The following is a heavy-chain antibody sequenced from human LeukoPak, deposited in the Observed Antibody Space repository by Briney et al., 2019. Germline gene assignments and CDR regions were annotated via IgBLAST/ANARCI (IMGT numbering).Heavy chain of an antibody. J-gene: IGHJ3*02. CDR1: GFTFSDYS. Sequence: GGSLRLSCAASGFTFSDYSMNWVRQAPGKGLEWVSSISSNSAYLYYVDSLRGRFAVSRDNAKSSLSLQMNSLRVEDTAVYYCARAHCSGRGCYQRYDGFDIWGQGTVVTVSS. CDR3: ARAHCSGRGCYQRYDGFDI. CDR2: ISSNSAYL. V-gene: IGHV3-21*01. D-gene: IGHD2-15*01.